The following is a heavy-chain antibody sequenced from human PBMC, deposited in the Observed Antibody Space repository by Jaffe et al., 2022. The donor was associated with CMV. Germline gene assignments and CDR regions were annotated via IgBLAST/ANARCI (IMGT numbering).Heavy chain of an antibody. V-gene: IGHV4-34*01. D-gene: IGHD3-22*01. CDR2: INHSGST. Sequence: QVQLQQWGAGLLKPSETLSLTCAVYGGSFSGYYWSWIRQPPGKGLEWIGEINHSGSTNYNPSLKSRVTISVDTSKNQFSLKLSSVTAADTAVYYCAREITMIVVVTAGWFDPWGQGTLVTVSS. J-gene: IGHJ5*02. CDR3: AREITMIVVVTAGWFDP. CDR1: GGSFSGYY.